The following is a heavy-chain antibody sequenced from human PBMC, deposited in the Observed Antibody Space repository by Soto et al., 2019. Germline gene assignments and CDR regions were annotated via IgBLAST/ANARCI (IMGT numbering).Heavy chain of an antibody. D-gene: IGHD3-10*01. J-gene: IGHJ4*02. CDR1: GFTFSGSA. Sequence: PGGSLRLSCAAPGFTFSGSAMHWVRQASGKGLEWVGRIRSKANSYATAYAASVKGRFTISRDDSKNTAYLQMNSLKTEDTAVYYCTRPNYYGSGSPASYWGQGTLVTVSS. V-gene: IGHV3-73*01. CDR2: IRSKANSYAT. CDR3: TRPNYYGSGSPASY.